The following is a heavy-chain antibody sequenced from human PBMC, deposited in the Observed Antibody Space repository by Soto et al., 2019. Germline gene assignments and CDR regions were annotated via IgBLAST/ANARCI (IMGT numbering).Heavy chain of an antibody. CDR1: GYTFTGYY. J-gene: IGHJ5*02. Sequence: ASVKVSCKASGYTFTGYYMHWVRQAPGQGLEWMGWINPNSGGTNYAQKFQGWVTMTRDTSISTAYMELSRLRSDDTAVYYCARDPVMIRGVIITLNWFDPWGQGTLVTVSS. CDR2: INPNSGGT. CDR3: ARDPVMIRGVIITLNWFDP. D-gene: IGHD3-10*01. V-gene: IGHV1-2*04.